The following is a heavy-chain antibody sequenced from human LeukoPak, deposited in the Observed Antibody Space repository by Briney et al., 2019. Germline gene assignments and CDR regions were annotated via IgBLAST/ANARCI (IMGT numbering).Heavy chain of an antibody. J-gene: IGHJ5*02. D-gene: IGHD6-13*01. V-gene: IGHV4-59*01. CDR3: AGGIGYATSPADH. CDR1: GGSMKNCY. CDR2: IHDTRGT. Sequence: PSETLSLTCTVSGGSMKNCYWSWIRQPPGKGLEWIGYIHDTRGTNYNPYLKSRVTMSLDTSKNHFSLSLNSVTAADTAVYFCAGGIGYATSPADHLGQGTLVIVPS.